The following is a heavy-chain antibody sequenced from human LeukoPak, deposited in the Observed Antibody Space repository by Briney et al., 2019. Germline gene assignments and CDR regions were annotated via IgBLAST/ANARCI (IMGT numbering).Heavy chain of an antibody. CDR2: VSGSGGST. CDR1: GFTFSDYA. CDR3: AKEKYGSGSFRLYYFDY. D-gene: IGHD3-10*01. V-gene: IGHV3-23*01. Sequence: GGSLRLSCAASGFTFSDYAMSWVRQAPGKGLEWVSAVSGSGGSTYYADSVKGRFTISRDNSKNTLYLQMNSLRAEDTAVYYCAKEKYGSGSFRLYYFDYWGQGTPVTVSS. J-gene: IGHJ4*02.